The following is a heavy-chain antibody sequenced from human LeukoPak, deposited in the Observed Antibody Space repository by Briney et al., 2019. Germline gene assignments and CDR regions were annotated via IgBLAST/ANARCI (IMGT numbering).Heavy chain of an antibody. CDR2: IGSGDSYI. J-gene: IGHJ4*02. D-gene: IGHD1-14*01. V-gene: IGHV3-21*01. CDR1: VFTSRGAR. CDR3: ARDCGIRGPFDY. Sequence: GGSLRLSCVPPVFTSRGARMNWVRQAPGKGLEWVSSIGSGDSYIYYADSMKGRFTISRDNAKNSLYLQMNSLRAEDTAVYYCARDCGIRGPFDYWGQGTLVTVSS.